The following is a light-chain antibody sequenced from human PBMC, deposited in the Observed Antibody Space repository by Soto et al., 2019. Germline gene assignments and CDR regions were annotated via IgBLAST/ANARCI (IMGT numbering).Light chain of an antibody. CDR2: GNS. CDR1: SSNIGAGYD. CDR3: QSYDSSLSGGV. Sequence: QSVLTQPPSVAGAPGQRVPISCTGSSSNIGAGYDVHWYQQLPGTAPKLLIYGNSNRPSGVPDRFSGSKSGTSASLAITGLQAEDDDDYYCQSYDSSLSGGVFGGGTKVTVL. J-gene: IGLJ2*01. V-gene: IGLV1-40*01.